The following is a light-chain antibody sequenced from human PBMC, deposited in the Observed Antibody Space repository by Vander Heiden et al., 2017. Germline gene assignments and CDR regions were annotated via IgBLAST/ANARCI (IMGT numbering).Light chain of an antibody. CDR1: QDINNN. V-gene: IGKV1-33*01. Sequence: DIQLTQSPSSLSASLGDRVTIACQASQDINNNLNWYQHKPGRAPKLLISATSSLEAGVPSRFSASGSGSRFTFTITSLQPEDFATYYCQQDHDLPLTFGRGTKLEI. CDR2: ATS. CDR3: QQDHDLPLT. J-gene: IGKJ2*01.